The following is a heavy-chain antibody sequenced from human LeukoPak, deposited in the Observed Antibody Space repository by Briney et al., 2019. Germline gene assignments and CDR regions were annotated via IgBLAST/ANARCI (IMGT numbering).Heavy chain of an antibody. J-gene: IGHJ6*03. Sequence: PGGSLRLSCEASGVTFSNYAMTWVRQAPGKGLEWVSTMSLSGDSTYYADSVKGRFTISRDNSKETLALQINRLRAEDTAAYYCAKNHAEAEWYRNVLSNYYYMDVWGKGTTVIVSS. CDR2: MSLSGDST. D-gene: IGHD1-26*01. CDR3: AKNHAEAEWYRNVLSNYYYMDV. V-gene: IGHV3-23*01. CDR1: GVTFSNYA.